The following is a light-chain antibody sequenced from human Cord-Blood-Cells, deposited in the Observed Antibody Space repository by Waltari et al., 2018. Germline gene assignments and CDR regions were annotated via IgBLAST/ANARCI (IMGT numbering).Light chain of an antibody. J-gene: IGKJ4*01. Sequence: DIQMTQPTSSLSASVGDRVTITCRASQSISSYLTWYPQKPGKAPKLLIYAASSLQSGVPSRFSGSGSGTDFTLTISSLQPEDFATDYCQQSYSTPLTFGGGTKVEIK. CDR3: QQSYSTPLT. CDR1: QSISSY. CDR2: AAS. V-gene: IGKV1-39*01.